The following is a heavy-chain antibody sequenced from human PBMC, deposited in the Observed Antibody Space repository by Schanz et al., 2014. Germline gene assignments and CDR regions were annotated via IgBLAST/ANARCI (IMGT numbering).Heavy chain of an antibody. V-gene: IGHV3-23*01. CDR3: AKAKSGAHGAFDI. Sequence: EVQLLESGGGLVQPGGSLRLSCAASGFTFSNYAMGWVRQTPGKGLEWVSTLSGSGAGTFYADSVKGRFTISRDNAKNSLYLQMNSLRAEDTAVYYCAKAKSGAHGAFDIWGQGTMVTVSS. CDR2: LSGSGAGT. CDR1: GFTFSNYA. J-gene: IGHJ3*02. D-gene: IGHD3-10*01.